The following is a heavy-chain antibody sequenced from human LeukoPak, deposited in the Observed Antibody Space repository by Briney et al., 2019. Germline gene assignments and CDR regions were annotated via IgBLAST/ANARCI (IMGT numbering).Heavy chain of an antibody. V-gene: IGHV7-4-1*02. CDR1: GYSFTSYG. CDR2: ININTGNP. Sequence: GASVKVSCKASGYSFTSYGLNWVRQAPGQGLEWMGWININTGNPTYAQGFTGRFVFSLDTSVSTAYLQISSLKAEDTAVYYCARTVAGTSSYNWFDPWGQGTLVTVSS. D-gene: IGHD6-19*01. CDR3: ARTVAGTSSYNWFDP. J-gene: IGHJ5*02.